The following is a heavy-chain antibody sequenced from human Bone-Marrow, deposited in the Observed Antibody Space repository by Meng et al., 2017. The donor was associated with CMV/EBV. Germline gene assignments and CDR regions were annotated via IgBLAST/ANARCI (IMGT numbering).Heavy chain of an antibody. Sequence: SCKASGFTFSSYSMNWVRQAPGKGLEWVSYISSSSSTIYYADSVKGRFTISRDNAKNSLYLQMNSLRAEDTAVYYCARDGHSNYGYYYGMAFWGQGNTVNVSS. V-gene: IGHV3-48*04. CDR2: ISSSSSTI. D-gene: IGHD4-11*01. CDR3: ARDGHSNYGYYYGMAF. CDR1: GFTFSSYS. J-gene: IGHJ6*02.